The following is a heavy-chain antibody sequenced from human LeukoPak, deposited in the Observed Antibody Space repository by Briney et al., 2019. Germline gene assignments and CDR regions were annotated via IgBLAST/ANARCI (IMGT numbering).Heavy chain of an antibody. J-gene: IGHJ4*02. CDR1: GFTFNGYG. V-gene: IGHV3-7*05. CDR2: IKQDGSEK. D-gene: IGHD3-22*01. Sequence: GGSLRLSCAASGFTFNGYGMHWVRQAPGKGLEWVANIKQDGSEKYYVDSVKGRFTISRDNAKNSLYLQMNSLRAEDTAVYYCARVRSGCCNDYWGQGTLVTVSS. CDR3: ARVRSGCCNDY.